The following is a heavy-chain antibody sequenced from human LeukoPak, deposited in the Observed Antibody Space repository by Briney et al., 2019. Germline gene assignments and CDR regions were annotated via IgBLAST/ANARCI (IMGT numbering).Heavy chain of an antibody. D-gene: IGHD5-18*01. CDR2: MNPNSGNT. CDR3: ARGDTAMDWFDP. Sequence: ASVKVSCKASGYTFTSYDINWVRQATGQGLEWMGWMNPNSGNTGYAQKFQGRVTMTRNTSISTAYMELSSLRSEDTAVYYCARGDTAMDWFDPWGQGTPVTVSS. CDR1: GYTFTSYD. J-gene: IGHJ5*02. V-gene: IGHV1-8*01.